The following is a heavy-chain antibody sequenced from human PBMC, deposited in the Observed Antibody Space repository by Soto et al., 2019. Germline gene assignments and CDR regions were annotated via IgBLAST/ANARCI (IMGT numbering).Heavy chain of an antibody. CDR2: INSDGSST. J-gene: IGHJ4*02. V-gene: IGHV3-74*01. Sequence: GSLRLSCAASGFTFRSYWMQWVRQAPGKGLVWVSWINSDGSSTSYADSVKGRFTISRDNAKNTLYLQMNSLRAEDTAVYYCASGGSSLNFDSWGQGTLVTVAS. D-gene: IGHD6-6*01. CDR3: ASGGSSLNFDS. CDR1: GFTFRSYW.